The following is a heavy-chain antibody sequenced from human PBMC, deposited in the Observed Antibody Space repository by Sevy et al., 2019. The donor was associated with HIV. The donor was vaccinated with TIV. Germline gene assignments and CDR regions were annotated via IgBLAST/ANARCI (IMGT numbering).Heavy chain of an antibody. CDR2: IKQDGSEK. V-gene: IGHV3-7*01. Sequence: GGSLRLSCAASGFTFSSYWMSWVRQAPGKGLEWVANIKQDGSEKYYVDSVKGRFTISRDNAKNSLYLQMNSLRAEDTAVYYCARDIVVVPPATKRVLEDYYYYGMDVWGQGTTVTVSS. J-gene: IGHJ6*02. CDR3: ARDIVVVPPATKRVLEDYYYYGMDV. D-gene: IGHD2-2*01. CDR1: GFTFSSYW.